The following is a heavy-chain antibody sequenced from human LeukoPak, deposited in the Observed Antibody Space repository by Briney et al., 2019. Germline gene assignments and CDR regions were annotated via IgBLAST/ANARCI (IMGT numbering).Heavy chain of an antibody. CDR1: GFTFSSYE. J-gene: IGHJ4*03. D-gene: IGHD6-13*01. V-gene: IGHV3-48*03. CDR2: ISSSGSTI. CDR3: AKTSARSWSFLYYFDY. Sequence: PGGSLRLSCAASGFTFSSYEMNWVRQAPGKGLEWVSYISSSGSTIYYADSVKGRFTISRDNAKNSLYLQMNSLRAEDTAVYYCAKTSARSWSFLYYFDYWGKGTTVTISS.